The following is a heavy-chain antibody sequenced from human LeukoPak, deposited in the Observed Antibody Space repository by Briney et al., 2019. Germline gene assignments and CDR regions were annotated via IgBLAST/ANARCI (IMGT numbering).Heavy chain of an antibody. J-gene: IGHJ3*02. D-gene: IGHD1-7*01. CDR2: VHYSDSA. CDR1: GGTISRNY. V-gene: IGHV4-59*13. CDR3: ARDRRRELLHAFDI. Sequence: SETLSLTCTVSGGTISRNYWSWIRQPPRKGLEWIAYVHYSDSANHNPSLKSRLTISLDASKNQFSLKLDSVTAADTALYYCARDRRRELLHAFDIWGQGTMVTVSS.